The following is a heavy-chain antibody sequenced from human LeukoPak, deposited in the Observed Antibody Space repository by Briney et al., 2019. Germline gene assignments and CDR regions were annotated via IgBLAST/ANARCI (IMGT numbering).Heavy chain of an antibody. J-gene: IGHJ4*02. Sequence: SETLSLTCTVSGGSISSSSYYWDWIRQPPGKGLEWIGAIYYSGNTNYNPSLKSRVTISVDTSKNQFSLKPSSVTAADTAVYYCARHRIPAALASAFDYWGQGTLVTVSS. CDR2: IYYSGNT. CDR3: ARHRIPAALASAFDY. D-gene: IGHD2-2*01. V-gene: IGHV4-39*01. CDR1: GGSISSSSYY.